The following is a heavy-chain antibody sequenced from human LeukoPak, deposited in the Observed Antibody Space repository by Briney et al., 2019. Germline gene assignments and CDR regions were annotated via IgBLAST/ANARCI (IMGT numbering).Heavy chain of an antibody. Sequence: SETLSLTCTVSGGSISIYYWNWIRQPAGKGLEWIGRIFTSGITNYNPSLKSRATTSVDKSKNQFSLNLSSVTAADTAVYYCARESSGTYYNPLGYMDVWGKGTTVTVSS. CDR2: IFTSGIT. V-gene: IGHV4-4*07. J-gene: IGHJ6*03. CDR3: ARESSGTYYNPLGYMDV. D-gene: IGHD3-10*01. CDR1: GGSISIYY.